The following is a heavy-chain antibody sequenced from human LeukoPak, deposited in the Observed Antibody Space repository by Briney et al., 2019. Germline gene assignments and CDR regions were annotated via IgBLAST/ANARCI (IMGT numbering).Heavy chain of an antibody. V-gene: IGHV3-23*01. J-gene: IGHJ4*02. CDR2: ISASGGST. CDR3: AKDQRWESPHYLDS. Sequence: GGSLRLSCAASGFTFSSSAMSWVRQVPGKGLEWVSGISASGGSTYYADSVRGRFTISRDNSKNALYVQMNSLRDEDTAVYYYAKDQRWESPHYLDSWGQGTLVTVSS. CDR1: GFTFSSSA. D-gene: IGHD1-26*01.